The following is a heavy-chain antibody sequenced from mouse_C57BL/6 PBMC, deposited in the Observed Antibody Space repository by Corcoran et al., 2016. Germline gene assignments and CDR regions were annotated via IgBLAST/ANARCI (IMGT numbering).Heavy chain of an antibody. CDR1: GYTFTTYG. CDR2: INTYSGVP. V-gene: IGHV9-3*01. CDR3: ARSPSLYGSSTGGYFDV. J-gene: IGHJ1*03. Sequence: QIQSVQSGPELKKPEETVEISCKDSGYTFTTYGMSWVKQAPGKGLKWMGWINTYSGVPTYADDFKGRFAFSLETSASTAYLQINKLKNEDTATYFCARSPSLYGSSTGGYFDVWGTGTTVTVSS. D-gene: IGHD1-1*01.